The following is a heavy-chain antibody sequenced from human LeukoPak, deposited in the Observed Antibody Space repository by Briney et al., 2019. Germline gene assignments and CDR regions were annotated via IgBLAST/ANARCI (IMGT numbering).Heavy chain of an antibody. CDR1: GYTFTSYG. CDR2: ISAYNGNT. D-gene: IGHD3-22*01. J-gene: IGHJ4*02. Sequence: GASVKVSCKASGYTFTSYGISWVRQAPGQGLEWMGWISAYNGNTNYAQKLQGRVTMTTDTSTSSAYMELRSLRSDDTAVYYCARGLATLTYYYDSSGYFDYWGQGTLVTVSS. CDR3: ARGLATLTYYYDSSGYFDY. V-gene: IGHV1-18*01.